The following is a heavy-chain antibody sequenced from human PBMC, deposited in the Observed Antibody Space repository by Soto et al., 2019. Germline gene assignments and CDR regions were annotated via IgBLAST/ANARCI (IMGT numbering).Heavy chain of an antibody. CDR3: ARAISGYVT. V-gene: IGHV1-3*04. CDR1: GITFSTYA. J-gene: IGHJ5*02. D-gene: IGHD5-12*01. Sequence: ASVKVSCKASGITFSTYAIHWVRQAPGQSREWMGWINTGNGNTRYSQNFQGRVTLTRDTSASTAYMDLSSLRSEDTSIYYCARAISGYVTWGQGTLVTVSP. CDR2: INTGNGNT.